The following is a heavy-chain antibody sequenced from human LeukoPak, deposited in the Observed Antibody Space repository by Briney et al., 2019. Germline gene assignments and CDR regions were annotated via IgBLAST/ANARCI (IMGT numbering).Heavy chain of an antibody. J-gene: IGHJ4*02. CDR2: ISTYNGNT. CDR3: ARGGLIVATINFDY. D-gene: IGHD5-12*01. CDR1: GYTFTSYG. Sequence: ASVKVSCKASGYTFTSYGISWVRQAPGQGLEWLGWISTYNGNTHYAQKLQGRVTMTRDMSTSTVYMELSSLRSEDTAVYYCARGGLIVATINFDYWGQGTLVTVSS. V-gene: IGHV1-18*01.